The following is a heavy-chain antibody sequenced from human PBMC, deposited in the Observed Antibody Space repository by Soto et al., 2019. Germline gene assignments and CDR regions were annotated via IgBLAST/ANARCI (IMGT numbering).Heavy chain of an antibody. Sequence: GGSLRLSCAASGFTFSSYAMSWVRQAPGKGLEWVSAISGSGGSTYYADSVKGRFTISRDNSKNTLYLQMNSLRAEDTAVYYCAKGIMVVAATLRYYYYGMDVWGQGTTVTVSS. J-gene: IGHJ6*02. CDR1: GFTFSSYA. D-gene: IGHD2-15*01. V-gene: IGHV3-23*01. CDR3: AKGIMVVAATLRYYYYGMDV. CDR2: ISGSGGST.